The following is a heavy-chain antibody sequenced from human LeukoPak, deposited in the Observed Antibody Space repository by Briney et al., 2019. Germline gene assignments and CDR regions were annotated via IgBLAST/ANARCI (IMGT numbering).Heavy chain of an antibody. Sequence: SETLSLTCTVSGDSINNNMYYWAWIRQPPGKGLEWIGNIYFTGTTSYSASLKSRVTISVDTPKSQYSLKLSSVSAADTAVYYCARQFGSSHVYYYYYGFDVWGQGATVTVSS. J-gene: IGHJ6*02. CDR2: IYFTGTT. D-gene: IGHD6-6*01. V-gene: IGHV4-39*01. CDR1: GDSINNNMYY. CDR3: ARQFGSSHVYYYYYGFDV.